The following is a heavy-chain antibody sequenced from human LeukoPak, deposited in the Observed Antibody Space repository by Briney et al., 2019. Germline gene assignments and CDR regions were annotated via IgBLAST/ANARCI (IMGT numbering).Heavy chain of an antibody. J-gene: IGHJ3*02. V-gene: IGHV5-51*01. Sequence: GESLTISCTGSGYSFTSYWIGWVRQMPGKGLEWMGIIYPGDSDTRYSPSFQGQVTISADKSISTAYLQWSSLKASDTAMYYCARTPYSSGWYAAFDIWGQGTMVTVSS. CDR1: GYSFTSYW. CDR3: ARTPYSSGWYAAFDI. CDR2: IYPGDSDT. D-gene: IGHD6-19*01.